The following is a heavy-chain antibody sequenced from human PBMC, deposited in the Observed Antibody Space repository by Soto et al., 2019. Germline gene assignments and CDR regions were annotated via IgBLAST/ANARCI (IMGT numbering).Heavy chain of an antibody. CDR3: AKDEYCSSTRCYAFNY. D-gene: IGHD2-2*01. CDR1: GFTFSSYA. V-gene: IGHV3-23*01. J-gene: IGHJ4*02. Sequence: EVQLLESGGGLVQPGGSLRLSCAASGFTFSSYAMSWVRQAPGKGLEWVSAISGSGGSTYYADSVKGRFTISRDNSKNTLYLQMNSLRAEDTAVYYCAKDEYCSSTRCYAFNYWGQGTLVTVSS. CDR2: ISGSGGST.